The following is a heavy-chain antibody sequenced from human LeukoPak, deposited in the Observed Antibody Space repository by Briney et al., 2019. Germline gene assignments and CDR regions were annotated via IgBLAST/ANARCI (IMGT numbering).Heavy chain of an antibody. CDR2: IIPIFGTA. V-gene: IGHV1-69*05. D-gene: IGHD3-10*01. CDR1: GGTFSSYA. CDR3: ARDRNYYGSGSRPYYFDY. Sequence: GASVKVSCKASGGTFSSYAISWVRQAPGQGLEWMGGIIPIFGTANYAQKFQGRVTITTDESTSTAYIELSSLRSEDTAVYYCARDRNYYGSGSRPYYFDYWGQGTLVTVSS. J-gene: IGHJ4*02.